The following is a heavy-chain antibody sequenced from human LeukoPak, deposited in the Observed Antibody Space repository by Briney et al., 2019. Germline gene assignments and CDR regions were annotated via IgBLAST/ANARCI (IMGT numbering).Heavy chain of an antibody. CDR3: ATGGGWEPSSGVVTHIYV. D-gene: IGHD3-3*01. CDR1: GFMFSGYW. V-gene: IGHV3-74*01. Sequence: PGGSLRLSCAASGFMFSGYWMHWVRQGPEKGLELVSRIDNDGNGIIYADSVKGRFTTSRDNAKNTLYLQMSSLRVEDTAVYYCATGGGWEPSSGVVTHIYVWGKGTTVTVSS. CDR2: IDNDGNGI. J-gene: IGHJ6*04.